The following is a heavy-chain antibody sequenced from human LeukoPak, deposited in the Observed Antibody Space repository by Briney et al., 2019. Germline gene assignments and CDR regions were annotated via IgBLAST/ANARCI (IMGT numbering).Heavy chain of an antibody. D-gene: IGHD6-6*01. CDR2: ISWNSGSI. CDR3: AKGRIAARLDAFDI. V-gene: IGHV3-9*01. CDR1: GFIFDDYA. Sequence: GGSLSLSCAASGFIFDDYAMCWVRQAPGKGLEWVSGISWNSGSIGYADSVKGRFTISRDNAKNSLYLQMNSLRADDTALYYCAKGRIAARLDAFDIRGQGTMVTVTS. J-gene: IGHJ3*02.